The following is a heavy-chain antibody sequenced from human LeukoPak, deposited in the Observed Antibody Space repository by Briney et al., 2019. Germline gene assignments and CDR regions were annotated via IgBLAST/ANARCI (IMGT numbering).Heavy chain of an antibody. CDR1: GFTFSSYE. J-gene: IGHJ6*04. CDR2: ISSSGSTI. V-gene: IGHV3-48*03. Sequence: PGGSLRLSCAASGFTFSSYEMNWVRQAPGKGLEWVSYISSSGSTIYYADSVKGRFTISRENAKNSLYLQMNSLRAEDTAVYYCAELGITMIGGVWGKGNTVTISS. D-gene: IGHD3-10*02. CDR3: AELGITMIGGV.